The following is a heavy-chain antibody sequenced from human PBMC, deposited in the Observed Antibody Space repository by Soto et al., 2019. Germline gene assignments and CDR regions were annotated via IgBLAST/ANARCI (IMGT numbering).Heavy chain of an antibody. CDR2: ISSSSSYI. D-gene: IGHD3-9*01. J-gene: IGHJ6*03. V-gene: IGHV3-21*01. Sequence: GGSLRLSCAASGFTFSSYSMNWVRQAPGKGLEWVSSISSSSSYIYYADSVKGRFTISRDNAKNSLYLQMNSLRAEDTAVYYCARQRDPSWIYDILTGLYYMDVWGKGTTVTVSS. CDR1: GFTFSSYS. CDR3: ARQRDPSWIYDILTGLYYMDV.